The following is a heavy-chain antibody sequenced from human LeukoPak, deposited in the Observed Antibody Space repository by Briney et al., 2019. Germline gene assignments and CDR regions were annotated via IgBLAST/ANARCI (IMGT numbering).Heavy chain of an antibody. Sequence: TSETLSLTCTVSGDSISTSRYSWGWIRQPPGKGLEWIGNIYYSGSTYYNPSLKSRVTISVDPSTNRFSLQLTSVTAADTAVYYCGRHPIVGATRPLYYFDYWGQGNLVTVSS. V-gene: IGHV4-39*01. CDR2: IYYSGST. CDR3: GRHPIVGATRPLYYFDY. D-gene: IGHD1-26*01. J-gene: IGHJ4*02. CDR1: GDSISTSRYS.